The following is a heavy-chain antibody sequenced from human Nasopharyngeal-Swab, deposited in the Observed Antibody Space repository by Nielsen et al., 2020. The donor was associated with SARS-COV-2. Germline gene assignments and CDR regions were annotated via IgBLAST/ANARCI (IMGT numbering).Heavy chain of an antibody. CDR3: AKDWLYTSAWYGGS. D-gene: IGHD3-22*01. CDR2: ISGSGFT. Sequence: WIRQPPGKGLEWVSSISGSGFTYYSDSVKGRFTISRDNSMDTLYLQMNSLRAEDTATYYCAKDWLYTSAWYGGSWGQGTLVPSPQ. V-gene: IGHV3-23*01. J-gene: IGHJ5*02.